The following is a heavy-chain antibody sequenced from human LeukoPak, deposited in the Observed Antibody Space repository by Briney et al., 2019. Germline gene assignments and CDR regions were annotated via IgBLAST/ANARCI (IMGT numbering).Heavy chain of an antibody. CDR3: ARDRHYDSASLPRY. D-gene: IGHD3-22*01. CDR1: GGSISSSSYY. J-gene: IGHJ4*02. V-gene: IGHV4-39*07. CDR2: IYYSGST. Sequence: SETLSLTCTVSGGSISSSSYYWGWIRQPPGKGLEWIGSIYYSGSTYYNPSLKSRVTISVDTSKNQFSLKLSSVTAADTAVYYCARDRHYDSASLPRYWGQGTLVTVSS.